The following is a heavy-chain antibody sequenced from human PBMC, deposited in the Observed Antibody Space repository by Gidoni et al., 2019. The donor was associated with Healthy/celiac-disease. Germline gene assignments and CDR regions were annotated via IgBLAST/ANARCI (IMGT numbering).Heavy chain of an antibody. V-gene: IGHV3-33*01. CDR2: IWYDGSNK. Sequence: QVQLVESGGGVVQPRRSLRLSCAASGFNFSSYGMHWVRQAPGKGLEWVAVIWYDGSNKYYADSVKGRFTISRDNSKNTLYLQMNSLRAEDTAVYYCARARPGEGLDYWGQGTLVTVSS. J-gene: IGHJ4*02. D-gene: IGHD2-21*01. CDR3: ARARPGEGLDY. CDR1: GFNFSSYG.